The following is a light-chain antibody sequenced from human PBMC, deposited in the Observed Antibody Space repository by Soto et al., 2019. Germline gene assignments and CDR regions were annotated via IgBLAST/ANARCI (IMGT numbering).Light chain of an antibody. CDR1: QSISSY. J-gene: IGKJ1*01. CDR3: QQRINWR. CDR2: DAS. V-gene: IGKV3-11*01. Sequence: EIVLTQSPATLSLSPGERAILSCRASQSISSYLAWYQHKPGQAPRLLIYDASNRATGIPARFSGGGSGTDFTLTTSSLEPEDFAVYYCQQRINWRFGKGTKVEIK.